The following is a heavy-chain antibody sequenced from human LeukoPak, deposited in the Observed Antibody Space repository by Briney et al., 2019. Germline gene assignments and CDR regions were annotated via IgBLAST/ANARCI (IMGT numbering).Heavy chain of an antibody. V-gene: IGHV1-2*02. Sequence: GASVKVSCKASGYTFTGYYMHWVRQAPGQGLEWMGWINPNSGGTNYAQKFQGRVTMTRDTSISTAYMELSRLRSDDTAVYYCARDYDFWSGYYYYYYMDVWGKGTTVTVSS. CDR1: GYTFTGYY. CDR2: INPNSGGT. D-gene: IGHD3-3*01. J-gene: IGHJ6*03. CDR3: ARDYDFWSGYYYYYYMDV.